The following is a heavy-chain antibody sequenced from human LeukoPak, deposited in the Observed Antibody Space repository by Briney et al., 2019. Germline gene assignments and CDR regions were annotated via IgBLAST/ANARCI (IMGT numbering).Heavy chain of an antibody. V-gene: IGHV4-38-2*02. CDR3: ARDFGETSLPNWFDP. D-gene: IGHD3-16*01. CDR2: TSHSDSP. Sequence: PGGSLRLSCAASGFTFSSYAMSWIRQTPGKGLEWIGSTSHSDSPYYNPSLESRVTISLDTSRNLFSLKLTSVTAADTAVYFCARDFGETSLPNWFDPWGQGTLVIVSS. J-gene: IGHJ5*02. CDR1: GFTFSSYA.